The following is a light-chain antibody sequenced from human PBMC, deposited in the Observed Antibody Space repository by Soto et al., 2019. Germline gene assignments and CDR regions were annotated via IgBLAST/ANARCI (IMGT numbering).Light chain of an antibody. CDR2: AAS. Sequence: DIQLTQSPSFLSASVGDRVTITCRASQGIYSYLAWYQQKPGKAPKLLIYAASTLQSGVPSRFSGSGSGTEFTLTISSLQPADFATYYCQHLNSYPYTFGQGTKLEIK. J-gene: IGKJ2*01. CDR3: QHLNSYPYT. V-gene: IGKV1-9*01. CDR1: QGIYSY.